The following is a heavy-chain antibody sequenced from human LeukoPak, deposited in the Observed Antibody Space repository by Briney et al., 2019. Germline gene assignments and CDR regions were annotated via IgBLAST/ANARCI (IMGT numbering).Heavy chain of an antibody. J-gene: IGHJ4*02. V-gene: IGHV3-23*01. CDR3: AKVSGLEVRMTSYFDY. CDR1: GFTFSSYA. Sequence: GGSLRLSCTASGFTFSSYAMTWVRQAPGKGLEWVSALSGSGDNTYSADSVKGRFTISRDNSKNTLYLQMNSLRAEDTALYYCAKVSGLEVRMTSYFDYWGERTLVTVSS. CDR2: LSGSGDNT. D-gene: IGHD2-8*01.